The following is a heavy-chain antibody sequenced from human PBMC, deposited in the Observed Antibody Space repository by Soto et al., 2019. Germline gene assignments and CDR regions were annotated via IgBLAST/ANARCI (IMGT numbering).Heavy chain of an antibody. V-gene: IGHV3-21*01. D-gene: IGHD6-6*01. CDR2: ISSSSSYI. J-gene: IGHJ6*02. CDR1: GFTFSSYS. CDR3: ARDMGIAARRMGYGMDV. Sequence: GGSLRISCAASGFTFSSYSMNWVRQAPGKGLEWVSSISSSSSYIYYADSVKGRFTISRDNAKNSLYLQMNSLRAEDTAVYYCARDMGIAARRMGYGMDVWGQGTTVTVSS.